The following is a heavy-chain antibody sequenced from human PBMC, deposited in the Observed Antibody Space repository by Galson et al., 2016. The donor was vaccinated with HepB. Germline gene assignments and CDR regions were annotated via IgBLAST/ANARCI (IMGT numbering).Heavy chain of an antibody. Sequence: SETLSLTCTVSGGSISTYHWNWIRQPPGKGLEWIGYIYYSGSTNYNPSLKSRVTLSVDTSKNQFSLKLTSVTAADTAVYYCARDSAGSFDLWGRGTLVTVSS. V-gene: IGHV4-59*01. CDR2: IYYSGST. J-gene: IGHJ2*01. CDR3: ARDSAGSFDL. CDR1: GGSISTYH. D-gene: IGHD3-10*01.